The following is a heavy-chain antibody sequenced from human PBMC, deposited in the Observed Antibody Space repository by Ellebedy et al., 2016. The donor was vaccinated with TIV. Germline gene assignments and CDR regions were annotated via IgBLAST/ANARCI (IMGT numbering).Heavy chain of an antibody. CDR1: GFTFSSYN. V-gene: IGHV3-21*01. Sequence: GESLKISCAASGFTFSSYNMNWVRQAPGKGLEWVSSISSSSNYIHYADSVKGRFTISRDNAKSSLYLQMNSLRAEDTAVYYCARDQNRHYGSGSYKGLDYWGQGTLVTVSS. J-gene: IGHJ4*02. CDR3: ARDQNRHYGSGSYKGLDY. CDR2: ISSSSNYI. D-gene: IGHD3-10*01.